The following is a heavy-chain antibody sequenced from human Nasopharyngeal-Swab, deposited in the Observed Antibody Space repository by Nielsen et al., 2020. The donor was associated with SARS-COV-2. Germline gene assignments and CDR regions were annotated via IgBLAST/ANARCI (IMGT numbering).Heavy chain of an antibody. V-gene: IGHV3-21*01. CDR3: ASDPYYDTSDDAFDI. D-gene: IGHD3-22*01. CDR2: ISSSSSYI. J-gene: IGHJ3*02. Sequence: WIRQPPGKGLEWVSSISSSSSYIYYADSVKGRFTISRDNAKNSLYPQMNSPRAEDTAVYYCASDPYYDTSDDAFDIWGQGTMVTVSS.